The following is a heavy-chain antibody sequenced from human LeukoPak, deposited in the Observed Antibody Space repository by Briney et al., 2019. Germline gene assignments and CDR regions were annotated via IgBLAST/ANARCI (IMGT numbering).Heavy chain of an antibody. D-gene: IGHD3-3*01. CDR1: GFTLSSYW. CDR3: ARETYDSWSGYYKRPDAFDI. J-gene: IGHJ3*02. Sequence: PGGSLRLSCSASGFTLSSYWMHWVRQAPGKGPVWVSRINSDGSNTSYADSVKGRFIISRDNAKNTLYLQMNSLRAEDTAVYYCARETYDSWSGYYKRPDAFDIWGQGTMVTVSS. V-gene: IGHV3-74*01. CDR2: INSDGSNT.